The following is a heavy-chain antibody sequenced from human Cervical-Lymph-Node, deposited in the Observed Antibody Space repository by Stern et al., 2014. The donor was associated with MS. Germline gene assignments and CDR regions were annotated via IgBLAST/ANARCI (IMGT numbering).Heavy chain of an antibody. D-gene: IGHD6-25*01. J-gene: IGHJ4*02. V-gene: IGHV1-24*01. Sequence: QVQLVQSGAEVKKPGASVKVSCRVSGHTLTELSIHWVRQGPGKGLEWMGGFDPEGGETIYAQRFQGRVTMTEDTSTETAYMGLSSLRSEDTAIYYCATLRGFWGQGTLVTVSS. CDR3: ATLRGF. CDR2: FDPEGGET. CDR1: GHTLTELS.